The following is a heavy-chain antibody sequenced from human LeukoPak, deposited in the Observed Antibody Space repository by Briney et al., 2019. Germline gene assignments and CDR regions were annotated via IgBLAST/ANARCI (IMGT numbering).Heavy chain of an antibody. Sequence: ASVKVSCKASGGTFSSYAISWVRQAPGQGLEWMGGIIPIFGTANYAQKFQGRVTITADESTSTAYMELSSLRSEDTAVYYCARADMGVWGSYRPPFDYWGREPWSPSPQ. CDR1: GGTFSSYA. CDR2: IIPIFGTA. V-gene: IGHV1-69*13. CDR3: ARADMGVWGSYRPPFDY. J-gene: IGHJ4*02. D-gene: IGHD3-16*02.